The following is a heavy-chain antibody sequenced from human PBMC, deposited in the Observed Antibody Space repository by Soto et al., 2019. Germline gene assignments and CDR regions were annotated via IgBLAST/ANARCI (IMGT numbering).Heavy chain of an antibody. CDR1: GFTFSSYA. CDR2: ISYDGSNK. Sequence: QVQVVESGGGVVQPGRSLRLSCAASGFTFSSYAMHWVRQAPGKGLEWVAVISYDGSNKYYADSVKGRFTISRDNSKNTLYLQMNSLRAEDPAVYYCARDFEYYGSGSYPYYYGMDVWGQGTTVTVSS. CDR3: ARDFEYYGSGSYPYYYGMDV. J-gene: IGHJ6*02. V-gene: IGHV3-30-3*01. D-gene: IGHD3-10*01.